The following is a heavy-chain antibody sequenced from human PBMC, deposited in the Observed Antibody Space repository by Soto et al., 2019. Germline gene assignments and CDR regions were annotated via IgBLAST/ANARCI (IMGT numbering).Heavy chain of an antibody. CDR3: AGGGDTLVRTPFFDY. CDR1: GGTFSSYA. D-gene: IGHD3-16*01. J-gene: IGHJ4*02. V-gene: IGHV1-69*12. CDR2: IIPIFGTA. Sequence: QVQLVQSGAEVKKPGSSVKVSCKASGGTFSSYAISWVRQAPGQGLEWMGGIIPIFGTANYAQKFQGRVTITADEHTSTAYMELSSLRAEDTAVYYCAGGGDTLVRTPFFDYWGQGTLVTVSS.